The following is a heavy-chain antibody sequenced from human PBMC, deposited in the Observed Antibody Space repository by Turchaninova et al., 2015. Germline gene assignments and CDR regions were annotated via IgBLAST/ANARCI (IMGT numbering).Heavy chain of an antibody. V-gene: IGHV4-59*08. CDR2: IYYIGST. CDR1: GGAYSIHD. CDR3: ARHLGPYDFWSGYYATFDY. D-gene: IGHD3-3*01. Sequence: QVQLQEAGPGLVEPSETLSLPSTVSGGAYSIHDWNWSRQTPGKGLEGIGYIYYIGSTNYNPSLKSRVTISVDTSKNQFSLKLSSVTAADTAVYYCARHLGPYDFWSGYYATFDYWGQGTLVTVSS. J-gene: IGHJ4*02.